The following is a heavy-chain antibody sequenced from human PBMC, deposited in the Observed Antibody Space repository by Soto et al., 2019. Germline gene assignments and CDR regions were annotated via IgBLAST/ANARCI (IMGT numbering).Heavy chain of an antibody. Sequence: EVQLVESGGGLVQPGGSLRLSCAASGFTFSSYSMNWVRQPPGKGLEWVSYISSGGSTIYYADSVKGRFPISRENAKNSWYLQMNSLRADGRAVYYCAGGVGVEVAGGGDYWGQGTLVPVSS. CDR1: GFTFSSYS. D-gene: IGHD6-19*01. J-gene: IGHJ4*02. CDR2: ISSGGSTI. CDR3: AGGVGVEVAGGGDY. V-gene: IGHV3-48*01.